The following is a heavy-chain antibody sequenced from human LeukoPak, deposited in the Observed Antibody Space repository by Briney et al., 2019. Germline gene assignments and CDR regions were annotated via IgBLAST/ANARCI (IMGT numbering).Heavy chain of an antibody. CDR2: IYTSGST. V-gene: IGHV4-4*07. J-gene: IGHJ5*02. Sequence: SETLSLTCTVSGGSISGYYWSWIRQPAGKGLELIGRIYTSGSTTYNPSLKSRVTMSVDTSKNHFSLKLNSVTAADTAVYYCARDRYYGSGNNWLDPWGQGTLVTVSS. D-gene: IGHD3-10*01. CDR1: GGSISGYY. CDR3: ARDRYYGSGNNWLDP.